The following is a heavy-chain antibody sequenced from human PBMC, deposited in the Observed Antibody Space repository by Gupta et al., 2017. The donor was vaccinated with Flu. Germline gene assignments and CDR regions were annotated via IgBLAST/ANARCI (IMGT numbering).Heavy chain of an antibody. CDR2: INNRGDRT. CDR1: GFTFIDYA. V-gene: IGHV3-23*01. J-gene: IGHJ5*02. Sequence: EVQLLESGGGLVQPGGSLRLSCAASGFTFIDYAMSWVRKAPGKGLEWVSGINNRGDRTSYEDSGKGRFTISRENSKNTVYLQIDRMRAEDTAKYYCAKDQKGDSTHWLGPGGQGTMVTVSS. D-gene: IGHD3-16*01. CDR3: AKDQKGDSTHWLGP.